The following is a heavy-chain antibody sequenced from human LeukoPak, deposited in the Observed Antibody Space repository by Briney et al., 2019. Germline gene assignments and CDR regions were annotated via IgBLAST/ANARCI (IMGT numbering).Heavy chain of an antibody. CDR3: AKDLTGFYSSGYVFGY. J-gene: IGHJ4*02. CDR2: IRYDGSNK. Sequence: GGSLRLSCAASGFTFSSYGMHWVRQAPGKGLEWVAFIRYDGSNKYYADSVKGRFTISRDNSKNTQYLQMNSLRAEDTAVYYCAKDLTGFYSSGYVFGYWGQGTLVTVSS. D-gene: IGHD3-22*01. V-gene: IGHV3-30*02. CDR1: GFTFSSYG.